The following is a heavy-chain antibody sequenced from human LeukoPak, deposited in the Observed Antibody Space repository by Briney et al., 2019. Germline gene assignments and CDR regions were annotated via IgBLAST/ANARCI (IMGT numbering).Heavy chain of an antibody. V-gene: IGHV4-34*01. CDR2: INHSGST. CDR1: GGSFSGYY. CDR3: ARVLAAWAFYYYYGMDV. J-gene: IGHJ6*02. Sequence: SETLSLTCAVYGGSFSGYYWSWIRQPPGKGLEWIGEINHSGSTNYNPSLESRVTISVDTSKNQFSLKLSSVTAADTAVYYCARVLAAWAFYYYYGMDVWGQGTTVTVSS. D-gene: IGHD2-15*01.